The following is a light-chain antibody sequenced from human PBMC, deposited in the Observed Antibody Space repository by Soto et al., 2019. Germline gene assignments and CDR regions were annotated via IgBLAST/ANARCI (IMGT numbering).Light chain of an antibody. J-gene: IGKJ4*01. V-gene: IGKV1-12*01. CDR1: QVISSW. CDR3: QQGDSFPFT. CDR2: AAS. Sequence: DIQMTQSPSSVSASVGARVTITCRATQVISSWVAWYQQKPGKAPKLLISAASSLQSGVPRRFSGSGSGTDFTLIISSLQPEDFATYFCQQGDSFPFTFGGGTKVEIK.